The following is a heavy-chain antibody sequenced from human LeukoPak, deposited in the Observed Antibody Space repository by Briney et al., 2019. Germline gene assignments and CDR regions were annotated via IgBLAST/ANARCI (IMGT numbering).Heavy chain of an antibody. V-gene: IGHV4-59*01. CDR2: IYYSGST. Sequence: SETLSLTCTVSGGSTSSYYWSWIRQPPGKGLEWIGYIYYSGSTNYNPSLKSRVTISVDTSKNQFSLKLSSVTAADTAVYYCARAGRYYYYGMDVWGQGTTVTVSS. CDR3: ARAGRYYYYGMDV. J-gene: IGHJ6*02. CDR1: GGSTSSYY.